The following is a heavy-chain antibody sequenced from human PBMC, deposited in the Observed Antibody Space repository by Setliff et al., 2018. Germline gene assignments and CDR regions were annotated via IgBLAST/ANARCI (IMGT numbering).Heavy chain of an antibody. CDR2: IKSDGRGA. CDR3: ARDRGGSYQDY. D-gene: IGHD1-26*01. CDR1: GFTFTDYW. J-gene: IGHJ4*02. Sequence: GGSLRLSCAASGFTFTDYWMHWVRQAPGKGLMWVSRIKSDGRGASYADSVGGRFTISRENAKNTLCLQMNILRGEDTAVYYCARDRGGSYQDYWGPGTLVTVSS. V-gene: IGHV3-74*01.